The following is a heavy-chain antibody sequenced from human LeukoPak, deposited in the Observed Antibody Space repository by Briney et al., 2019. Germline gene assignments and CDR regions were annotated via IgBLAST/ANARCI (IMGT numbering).Heavy chain of an antibody. CDR3: ARVITSYYDSSGYHFDY. V-gene: IGHV4-39*07. CDR1: GGSISSSSYY. Sequence: SETLSLTCTVSGGSISSSSYYWGWIRQPPGKGLEWIGSIYYSGSTYYNPSLKSRVTISVDTSKNQFSLKLSSVTAADTAVYYCARVITSYYDSSGYHFDYWGQGTLVTVSS. CDR2: IYYSGST. D-gene: IGHD3-22*01. J-gene: IGHJ4*02.